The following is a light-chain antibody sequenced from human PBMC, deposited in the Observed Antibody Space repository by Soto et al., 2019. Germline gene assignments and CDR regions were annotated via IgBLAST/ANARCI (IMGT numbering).Light chain of an antibody. V-gene: IGLV2-14*01. J-gene: IGLJ3*02. Sequence: QSALTQPASVSGSPGQSITITCTGSSSDIGGYNYVSWYQQHPDRAPKLMIYEVSHRPSGVSNRFSGSKSGNTASLTISGLQAEDEADYYCSSCTTSTTGVFGGGTKLTVL. CDR2: EVS. CDR3: SSCTTSTTGV. CDR1: SSDIGGYNY.